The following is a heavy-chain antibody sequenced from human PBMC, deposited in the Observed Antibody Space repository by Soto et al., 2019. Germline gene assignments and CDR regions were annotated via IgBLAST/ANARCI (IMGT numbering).Heavy chain of an antibody. J-gene: IGHJ4*02. CDR1: GFSLSTSGVG. D-gene: IGHD6-13*01. CDR3: AHSVGDSSSPYFDH. V-gene: IGHV2-5*01. CDR2: IYWNDDK. Sequence: SGPTLVNPTQTLTLTCTFSGFSLSTSGVGVGWIRQPPGKALEWLALIYWNDDKRYSPSLKSRLTITKDTSKNQVVLTMTNMDPLDTATYYSAHSVGDSSSPYFDHWGQGTLVTVSS.